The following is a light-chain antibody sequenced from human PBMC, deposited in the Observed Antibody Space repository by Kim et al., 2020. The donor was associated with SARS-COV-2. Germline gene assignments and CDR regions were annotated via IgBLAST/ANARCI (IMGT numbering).Light chain of an antibody. V-gene: IGLV2-8*01. Sequence: GQSVTISCTGTSSDVGGYTYVSVYQQHPGKAPKLMIYEVSKRPSGVPDRFSGSKSGNTASLTVSGLQAEDEADYYCSSYAGSNNWVFGGGTQLTVL. CDR2: EVS. CDR3: SSYAGSNNWV. CDR1: SSDVGGYTY. J-gene: IGLJ3*02.